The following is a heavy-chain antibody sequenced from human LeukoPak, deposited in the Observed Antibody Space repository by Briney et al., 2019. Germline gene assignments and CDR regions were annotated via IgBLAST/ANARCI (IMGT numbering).Heavy chain of an antibody. CDR1: GFILRSHA. CDR2: ISDNGGST. CDR3: VKDNEAGGSPFDR. D-gene: IGHD1-1*01. J-gene: IGHJ4*02. V-gene: IGHV3-64D*06. Sequence: GGSLRLSCSASGFILRSHAMHWVRQAPGKGLEYVSRISDNGGSTYYADSVRGRFTISRDNSKNTLYLQMSSLRAVDTAVYYCVKDNEAGGSPFDRWGQGTLVTVSS.